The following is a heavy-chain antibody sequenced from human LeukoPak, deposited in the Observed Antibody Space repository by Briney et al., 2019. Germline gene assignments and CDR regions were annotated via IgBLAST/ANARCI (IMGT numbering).Heavy chain of an antibody. D-gene: IGHD6-6*01. CDR1: GGSISSYY. V-gene: IGHV4-59*08. Sequence: PSETLSLTCTVSGGSISSYYLNWIRQPPGKGLEWIGYIYYSGGTNYNPSLKSRVTTFVDTSKNQFSLRLSSVTAADTAVYYCAREYSSSSGRRAFDFWGQGTMVTVSS. J-gene: IGHJ3*01. CDR2: IYYSGGT. CDR3: AREYSSSSGRRAFDF.